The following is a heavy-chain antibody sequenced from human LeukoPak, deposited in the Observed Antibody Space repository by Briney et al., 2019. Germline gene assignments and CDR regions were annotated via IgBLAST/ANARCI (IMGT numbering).Heavy chain of an antibody. J-gene: IGHJ4*02. D-gene: IGHD3-22*01. Sequence: GGSLRLSCAASGFTFSNYGMNWVRQAPGKGLEWVSAIGTGGSTYYADSVKGRFTISRDNSMDTLYLQMNSLRAEDTAIYYCTKGQRANSGYFYFDCWGQGTLVTVSS. CDR1: GFTFSNYG. CDR3: TKGQRANSGYFYFDC. CDR2: IGTGGST. V-gene: IGHV3-23*01.